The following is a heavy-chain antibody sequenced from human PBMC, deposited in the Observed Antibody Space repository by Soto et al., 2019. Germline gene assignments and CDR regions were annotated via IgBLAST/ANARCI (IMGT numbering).Heavy chain of an antibody. CDR1: GGSISSGGYY. Sequence: KTSETLSLTCTVSGGSISSGGYYWSWIRQHPGKGPEWIGYIYYSGSTYYNPSLKSRVTISVDTSKNQFSLKLSSVTAADTAVYYCARTGYGDYGVDYWGQGTLVTVSS. CDR2: IYYSGST. D-gene: IGHD4-17*01. V-gene: IGHV4-31*03. CDR3: ARTGYGDYGVDY. J-gene: IGHJ4*02.